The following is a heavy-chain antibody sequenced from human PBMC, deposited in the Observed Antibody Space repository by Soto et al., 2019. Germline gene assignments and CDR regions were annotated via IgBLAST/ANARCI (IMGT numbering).Heavy chain of an antibody. J-gene: IGHJ4*02. CDR2: IIPIFGTA. Sequence: QVQLVQSGAEVKKPGSSVKVSCKASGGTFSSYAISWVRQAPGQGLEWMGGIIPIFGTANYAQKFQGRVTITADESTSTAYMELSSLGSEDTAVYYCARDYSRITMVRGVMGPFDYWGQGTLVTVSS. V-gene: IGHV1-69*01. CDR3: ARDYSRITMVRGVMGPFDY. D-gene: IGHD3-10*01. CDR1: GGTFSSYA.